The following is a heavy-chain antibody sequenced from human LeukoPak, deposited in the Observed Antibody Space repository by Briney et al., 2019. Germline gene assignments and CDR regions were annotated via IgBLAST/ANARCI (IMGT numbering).Heavy chain of an antibody. V-gene: IGHV4-31*03. D-gene: IGHD2-8*01. CDR3: ARAPGREWWFDP. CDR2: IYYSGST. Sequence: SETLSLTCTDSGGSISSGGYYWSWIRQHPGKGLEWTGYIYYSGSTYYNPSLKSRVTISVDTSKNQFSLKLSSVTAADTAVYYCARAPGREWWFDPWGQGTLVTVSS. J-gene: IGHJ5*02. CDR1: GGSISSGGYY.